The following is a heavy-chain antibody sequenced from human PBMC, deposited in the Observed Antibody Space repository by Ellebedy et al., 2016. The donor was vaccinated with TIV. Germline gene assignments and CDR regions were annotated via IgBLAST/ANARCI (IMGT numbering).Heavy chain of an antibody. CDR3: ARHVLTMTTPYGMDV. Sequence: GESLKISCKGSGYSFTSYWSGWVRQMPGKGLDLMGIIYPGDSDTRYSPSFQGQVTISADKSISTAYLQWSSLKASDTAMYYCARHVLTMTTPYGMDVWGQGTTVTVFS. CDR2: IYPGDSDT. CDR1: GYSFTSYW. V-gene: IGHV5-51*01. J-gene: IGHJ6*02. D-gene: IGHD4-11*01.